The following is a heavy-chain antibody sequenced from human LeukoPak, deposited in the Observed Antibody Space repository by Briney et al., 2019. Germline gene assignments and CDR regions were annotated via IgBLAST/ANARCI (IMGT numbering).Heavy chain of an antibody. CDR1: GGSISSDSDY. CDR3: ARRRKIVATGAPPDDAFDI. Sequence: SETLSLTCTVSGGSISSDSDYWGWIRQPPGRGLEWIVNIYYDGTTWYNPSLKSRVTISIDMSKNQVSLKLTSVSDAETAMYYCARRRKIVATGAPPDDAFDIWGQGTIVTVSS. CDR2: IYYDGTT. V-gene: IGHV4-39*01. J-gene: IGHJ3*02. D-gene: IGHD2-15*01.